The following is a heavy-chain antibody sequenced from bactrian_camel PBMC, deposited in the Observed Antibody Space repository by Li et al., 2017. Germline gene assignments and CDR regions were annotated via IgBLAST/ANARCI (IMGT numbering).Heavy chain of an antibody. CDR3: VADCEFRYGHFDFNIGS. Sequence: HVQLVESGGGSVQTGGSLRLSCVVSGYAYSDGYCLGWFRQAPGKEREGVAQMYSGESSTYYADSVKGRFTISHDNAKRTLNLQMNSLKPEDTAMYYCVADCEFRYGHFDFNIGSRGQGTQVTVS. J-gene: IGHJ4*01. CDR2: MYSGESST. CDR1: GYAYSDGYC. V-gene: IGHV3S1*01. D-gene: IGHD2*01.